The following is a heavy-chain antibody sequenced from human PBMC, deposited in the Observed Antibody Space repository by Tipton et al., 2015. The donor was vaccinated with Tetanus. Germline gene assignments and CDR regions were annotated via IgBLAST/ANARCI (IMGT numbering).Heavy chain of an antibody. J-gene: IGHJ4*02. D-gene: IGHD3-10*01. Sequence: TLSLTCTVSGGSVSSGSYYWSWIRQPPGAAGLEWIGYIYYSGSTNDNPSLKSRVTISVGTSNNQLSLTLRSVTAADTAVYYCARSVAPWTLTSVRAVRGVSSGYEFWGQGTLVTVSS. CDR1: GGSVSSGSYY. CDR3: ARSVAPWTLTSVRAVRGVSSGYEF. CDR2: IYYSGST. V-gene: IGHV4-61*01.